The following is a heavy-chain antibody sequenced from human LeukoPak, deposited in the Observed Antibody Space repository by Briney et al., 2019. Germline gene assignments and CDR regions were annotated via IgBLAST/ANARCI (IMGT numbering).Heavy chain of an antibody. CDR1: GFTLSDHH. V-gene: IGHV3-11*01. J-gene: IGHJ4*02. D-gene: IGHD4/OR15-4a*01. CDR2: IGGSGAPI. CDR3: ARDRRPSVYGGLDN. Sequence: PGGSLRLSCTASGFTLSDHHMSWIRQAPGKGLEWVSYIGGSGAPIQYADSVKGRFTVSRDNADNSLFLQMDSLRAEDTAIYYCARDRRPSVYGGLDNWGQGTLVTVSS.